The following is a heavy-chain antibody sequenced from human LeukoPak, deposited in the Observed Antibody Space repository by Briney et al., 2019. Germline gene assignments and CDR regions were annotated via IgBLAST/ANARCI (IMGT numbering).Heavy chain of an antibody. CDR2: INNDGSST. J-gene: IGHJ3*02. Sequence: PGGSLRLSCAASGFTFSSYWIHWVRQAPGKGLVWVSYINNDGSSTVYADSVKGRFTTSRDNAKNTLYLQMNSLRAEDTALYYCAKDIGVRGVSGYDAFDIWGQGTMVTVSS. CDR3: AKDIGVRGVSGYDAFDI. D-gene: IGHD3-10*01. V-gene: IGHV3-74*01. CDR1: GFTFSSYW.